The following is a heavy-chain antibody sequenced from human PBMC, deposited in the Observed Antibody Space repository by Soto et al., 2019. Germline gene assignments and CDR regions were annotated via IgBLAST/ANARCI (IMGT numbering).Heavy chain of an antibody. D-gene: IGHD4-17*01. V-gene: IGHV3-23*01. CDR3: AKDGEGDYGDPWYYYYGMDV. J-gene: IGHJ6*02. CDR1: GFTFSSYA. Sequence: EVQLLESGGGLVQPGGSLRLSCAASGFTFSSYAMSWVRQAPGKGLEWVSAISGSGGSTYYADSVKGRFTISRDNSKNTLYLQMNSLRAEDTAVYYCAKDGEGDYGDPWYYYYGMDVWGQGTTVTVSS. CDR2: ISGSGGST.